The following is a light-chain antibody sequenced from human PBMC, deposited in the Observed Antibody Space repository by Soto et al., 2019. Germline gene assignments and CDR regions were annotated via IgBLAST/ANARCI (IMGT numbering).Light chain of an antibody. CDR3: QQYDIWPPYT. Sequence: DIVLTQSPVTLSLSPGERATLSCRSSQSIASHLAWYQQRPGQAPRLLIYDASTRATGIPPRFSGGGSGTEFTVTISSLQSDDFAIYYCQQYDIWPPYTFGQGTKVDIK. CDR1: QSIASH. J-gene: IGKJ2*01. V-gene: IGKV3-15*01. CDR2: DAS.